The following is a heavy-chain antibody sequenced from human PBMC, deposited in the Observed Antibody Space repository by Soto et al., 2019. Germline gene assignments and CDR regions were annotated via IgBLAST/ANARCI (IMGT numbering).Heavy chain of an antibody. CDR3: ARVWGGAFDI. J-gene: IGHJ3*02. Sequence: QVQLQASGPGLVKPSETLSLTCTVSGGSISSYYWSWIRQPPGKGLEWIGYIYYSGSTNYNPSLKSRVTISVDTSKNQSSLKLSSVTAADTAVYYCARVWGGAFDIWGQGTMVTVSS. CDR1: GGSISSYY. D-gene: IGHD3-10*01. V-gene: IGHV4-59*01. CDR2: IYYSGST.